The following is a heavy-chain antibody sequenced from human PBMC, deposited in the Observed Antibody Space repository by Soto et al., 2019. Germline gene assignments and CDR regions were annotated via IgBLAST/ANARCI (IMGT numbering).Heavy chain of an antibody. CDR2: INHSGST. CDR1: GGSFSGYY. CDR3: ARAGWSFDY. J-gene: IGHJ4*02. V-gene: IGHV4-34*01. Sequence: NPSETLSLTCAVYGGSFSGYYWSWIRQPPGKGLEWIGEINHSGSTNYNPSLKSRVTISVDTSKNQFSLKLSSVTAADTAVYYCARAGWSFDYWGQGTLVTVSS.